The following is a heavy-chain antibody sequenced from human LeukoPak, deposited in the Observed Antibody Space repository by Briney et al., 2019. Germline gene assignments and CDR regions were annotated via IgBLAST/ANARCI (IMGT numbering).Heavy chain of an antibody. CDR3: ARLPSGIAVAGAPFDY. V-gene: IGHV1-69*04. J-gene: IGHJ4*02. D-gene: IGHD6-19*01. CDR2: IIPILGIA. CDR1: GGTFISYA. Sequence: SVKVSCKASGGTFISYAISWVRQAPGQGLEWMGRIIPILGIANYAQKFQGRVTITADKSTSTAYMELSSLRSEDTAVYYCARLPSGIAVAGAPFDYWGQGTLVTVSS.